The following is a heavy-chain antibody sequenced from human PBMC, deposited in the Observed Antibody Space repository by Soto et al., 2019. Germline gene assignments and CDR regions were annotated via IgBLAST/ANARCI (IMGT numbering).Heavy chain of an antibody. J-gene: IGHJ4*02. Sequence: GASVKVSCKASGGTFSSYAISWVRQAPGQGLEWMGGIIPIFGTANYAQKFQGRVTITADESTSTAYMELSSLRSEDTAVYYCARDRSRGGSSYYFDYWGQGTLVTVSS. D-gene: IGHD1-26*01. CDR3: ARDRSRGGSSYYFDY. V-gene: IGHV1-69*13. CDR1: GGTFSSYA. CDR2: IIPIFGTA.